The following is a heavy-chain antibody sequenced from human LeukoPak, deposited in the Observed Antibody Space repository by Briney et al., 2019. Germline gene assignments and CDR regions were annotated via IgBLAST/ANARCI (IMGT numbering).Heavy chain of an antibody. D-gene: IGHD6-19*01. V-gene: IGHV3-30*04. CDR2: TSYNGNNN. Sequence: PGGSLRLSCAASGFTFSTYALHWVRQAPGKGLEWVAVTSYNGNNNYYTDSVRGRFTISRDNSKNTLYLQMNSLRVEDTAVYHCARALNSAWHNIDHWGQGTLVTVPS. CDR1: GFTFSTYA. CDR3: ARALNSAWHNIDH. J-gene: IGHJ5*02.